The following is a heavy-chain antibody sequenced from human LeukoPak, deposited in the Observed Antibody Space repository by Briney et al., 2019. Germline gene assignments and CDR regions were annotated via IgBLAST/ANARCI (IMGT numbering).Heavy chain of an antibody. D-gene: IGHD6-6*01. CDR1: GFSFRSYS. V-gene: IGHV3-21*01. CDR3: ARIPYSSSLTDAFDI. Sequence: SGGSLRLSCAASGFSFRSYSMNWVRQAPGKGLEWVSFISSSSTYIYYADSMKGRFTISRDNAKNSLFLQMNSLRGEDTAVYYCARIPYSSSLTDAFDIWGQGTMVTVYS. J-gene: IGHJ3*02. CDR2: ISSSSTYI.